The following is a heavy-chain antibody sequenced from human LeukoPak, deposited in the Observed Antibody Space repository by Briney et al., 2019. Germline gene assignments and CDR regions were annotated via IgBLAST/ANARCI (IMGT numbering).Heavy chain of an antibody. Sequence: GGSLRLSCAASGFTSSSYGMHWVRQAPGKGLEWVAFIRYDGSNKYYADSVKGRFTISRDNSKNTLYLQMNSLRAEDTAVYYCARKSAEFGELCDYWGQGTLVTVSS. D-gene: IGHD3-10*01. V-gene: IGHV3-30*02. CDR1: GFTSSSYG. J-gene: IGHJ4*02. CDR2: IRYDGSNK. CDR3: ARKSAEFGELCDY.